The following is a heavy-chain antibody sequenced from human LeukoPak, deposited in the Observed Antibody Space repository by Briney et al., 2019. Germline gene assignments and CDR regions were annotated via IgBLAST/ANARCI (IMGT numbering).Heavy chain of an antibody. D-gene: IGHD6-19*01. CDR1: GFIFSNSW. CDR3: NLAVAGTNY. J-gene: IGHJ4*02. Sequence: GGSLRLSCAASGFIFSNSWMTWVRQAPGKGLEWVASISHDGGNRQYAESIKGRLTISRDNVKNSLYLEMNSLRAEDTAVYYCNLAVAGTNYWGQGTLVTVSS. V-gene: IGHV3-7*01. CDR2: ISHDGGNR.